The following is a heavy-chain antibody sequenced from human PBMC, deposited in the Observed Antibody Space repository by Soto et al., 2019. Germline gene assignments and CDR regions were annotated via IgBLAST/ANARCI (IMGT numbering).Heavy chain of an antibody. CDR2: IKQDGSEK. CDR3: ARDLAVSWFDP. V-gene: IGHV3-7*03. J-gene: IGHJ5*02. D-gene: IGHD3-16*01. Sequence: GGSLRLSCAASGFTFSSYWMSWVRQAPGKGLEWVANIKQDGSEKYYVDSVKGRFTTSRDNAKNSLYLQMNSLRAEDTAVYYCARDLAVSWFDPWGQGTLVTVSS. CDR1: GFTFSSYW.